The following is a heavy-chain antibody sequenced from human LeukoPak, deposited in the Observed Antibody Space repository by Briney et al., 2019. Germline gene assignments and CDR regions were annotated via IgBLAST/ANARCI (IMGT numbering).Heavy chain of an antibody. D-gene: IGHD3-10*01. V-gene: IGHV3-21*01. J-gene: IGHJ4*02. CDR3: ARDREARRVRGVNPTDY. CDR1: GFTFSSYS. CDR2: IGSSSGYI. Sequence: GGSLRLSRAASGFTFSSYSMSWVRQAPGEGLEWVSSIGSSSGYIYYADSAKGRFTISRDNAKNSLYLQMNSLRAEDTAVYYCARDREARRVRGVNPTDYWGQGTLVTVSS.